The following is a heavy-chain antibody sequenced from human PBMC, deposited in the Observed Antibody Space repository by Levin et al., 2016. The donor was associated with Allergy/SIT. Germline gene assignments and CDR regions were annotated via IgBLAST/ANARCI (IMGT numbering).Heavy chain of an antibody. Sequence: VRQMPGKGLEWIGYIYYSGSTNYNPSLKSRVTISVDTSKNQFSLKLSSVTAADTAVYYCARVKVRGTVFGFGIWGQGTMVTVSS. V-gene: IGHV4-59*01. CDR3: ARVKVRGTVFGFGI. CDR2: IYYSGST. J-gene: IGHJ3*02. D-gene: IGHD3-3*01.